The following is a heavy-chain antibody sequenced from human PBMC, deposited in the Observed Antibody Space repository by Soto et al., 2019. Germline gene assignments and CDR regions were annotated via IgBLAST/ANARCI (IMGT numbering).Heavy chain of an antibody. CDR3: ARDRQSYVWGSYLGYNWNDALVWFDP. J-gene: IGHJ5*02. V-gene: IGHV1-46*01. Sequence: QVQLVQSGAEVKKPGASVKVSCKASGYTFTSYYMHWVRQAPGQGLEWMGIINPSGCSTSYAQKFQGRVTMTRDTSTSTVYMALSSLRSEDTAVYYCARDRQSYVWGSYLGYNWNDALVWFDPWGQGTLVTVSS. CDR1: GYTFTSYY. CDR2: INPSGCST. D-gene: IGHD3-16*02.